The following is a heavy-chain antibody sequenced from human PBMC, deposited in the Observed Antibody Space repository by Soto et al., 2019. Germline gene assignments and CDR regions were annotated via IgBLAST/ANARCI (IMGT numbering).Heavy chain of an antibody. CDR3: AIVTAETAYHYFDF. CDR2: IDPSDSYI. D-gene: IGHD1-1*01. CDR1: GYKFTNYW. V-gene: IGHV5-10-1*01. Sequence: GESLKISCKGSGYKFTNYWLSWVRQTPGKGLEWMGRIDPSDSYINYSPSFRGHVTISIDESISTAHLQWSSLKASDTATYYCAIVTAETAYHYFDFWGQGXLVTVSS. J-gene: IGHJ4*02.